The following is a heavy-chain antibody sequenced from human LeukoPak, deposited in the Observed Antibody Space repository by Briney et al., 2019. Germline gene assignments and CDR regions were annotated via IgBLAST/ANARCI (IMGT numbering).Heavy chain of an antibody. CDR1: EFTFSSYG. CDR3: AKDLRGYSYASGFDY. CDR2: ISYDGNNK. D-gene: IGHD5-18*01. Sequence: GGSLRLSCVASEFTFSSYGMHWVRRAPGKGLEWVAVISYDGNNKYYVDSVRGRFTISRDNSKNTLYLQMNSLRADDTAVYHCAKDLRGYSYASGFDYWGQGTLVTVSS. J-gene: IGHJ4*02. V-gene: IGHV3-30*18.